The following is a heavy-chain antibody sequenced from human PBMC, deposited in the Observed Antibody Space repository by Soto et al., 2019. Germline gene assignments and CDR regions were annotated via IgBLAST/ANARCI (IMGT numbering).Heavy chain of an antibody. CDR1: GFTFSSYA. D-gene: IGHD6-19*01. CDR3: AKDLAVAGPDKDAFDI. V-gene: IGHV3-23*01. CDR2: ISGSGGST. Sequence: GGSLRLSCAASGFTFSSYAMSWVRQAPGKGLECVSAISGSGGSTYYADSVKGRFTISRDNSKNTLYLQMNSLRAEDTAVYYCAKDLAVAGPDKDAFDIWGQGTMVTVSS. J-gene: IGHJ3*02.